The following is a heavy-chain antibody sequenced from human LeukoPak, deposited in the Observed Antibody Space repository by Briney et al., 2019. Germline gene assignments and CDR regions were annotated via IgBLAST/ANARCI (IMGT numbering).Heavy chain of an antibody. Sequence: SQTLSLTCTVSADSLSSGGHYWAWIRQFPGKGLESIGFIHHSGRSRHNPSLKDRVAISVDTSRKQFAPKLSSVTAADTAMYYCARGGNRFGGFYFDYWGQGIQVIVSS. CDR1: ADSLSSGGHY. CDR3: ARGGNRFGGFYFDY. CDR2: IHHSGRS. V-gene: IGHV4-31*03. J-gene: IGHJ4*02. D-gene: IGHD3-10*01.